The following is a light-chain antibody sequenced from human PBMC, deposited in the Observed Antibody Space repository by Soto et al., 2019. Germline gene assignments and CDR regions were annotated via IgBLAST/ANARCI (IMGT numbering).Light chain of an antibody. CDR1: SSAVGGYNY. V-gene: IGLV2-14*01. CDR3: SSFTSSTTYV. J-gene: IGLJ1*01. CDR2: NVN. Sequence: QSVLTQPASVSGSPGQSITISCTGTSSAVGGYNYVSWYQQHPGEVTKLIIFNVNNRPSGVSNRFSGSKSGNTASLTISGLQAEDEADYYCSSFTSSTTYVFGTGTKVTVL.